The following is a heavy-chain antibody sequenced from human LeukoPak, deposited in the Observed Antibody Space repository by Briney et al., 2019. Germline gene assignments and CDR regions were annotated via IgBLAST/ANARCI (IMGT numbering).Heavy chain of an antibody. J-gene: IGHJ4*02. Sequence: GGSLRLSCAASGFTFSSYSMNWVRQAPGKGLEWVSSISSSSSYIYYADSVKGRFTISRDNAKNSLYLQMNSLRAEDTAVYYCARVGYSYAYFDYWGQGTLVTVSS. CDR1: GFTFSSYS. V-gene: IGHV3-21*01. CDR3: ARVGYSYAYFDY. D-gene: IGHD5-18*01. CDR2: ISSSSSYI.